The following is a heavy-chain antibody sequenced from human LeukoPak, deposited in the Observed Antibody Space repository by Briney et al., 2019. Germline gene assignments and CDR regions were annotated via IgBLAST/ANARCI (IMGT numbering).Heavy chain of an antibody. V-gene: IGHV3-11*01. CDR1: GFTFGDYY. CDR2: ISSSGSTI. Sequence: GGSLRLSCAASGFTFGDYYMRWIRQAPGKGLEWVSYISSSGSTINYADSVKGRFTISRDSAKKSLFLQMNSLRAEDTAVYYCARVGSSGYPIDYWGQGTLVTVSS. J-gene: IGHJ4*02. CDR3: ARVGSSGYPIDY. D-gene: IGHD3-22*01.